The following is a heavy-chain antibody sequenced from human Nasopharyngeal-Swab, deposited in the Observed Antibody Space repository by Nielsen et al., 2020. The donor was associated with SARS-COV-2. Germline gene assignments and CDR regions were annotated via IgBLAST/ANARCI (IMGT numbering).Heavy chain of an antibody. Sequence: GESLKISCAASGFTFSSYEMNWVRQAPGKGLEWVSYISSSGSTIYYADSVKGRFTISRDNAKNSLYLQMNSLRAEDTAVYYCAKVGGYSYGKRDYFDYWGQGTLVTVSS. CDR2: ISSSGSTI. V-gene: IGHV3-48*03. J-gene: IGHJ4*02. CDR3: AKVGGYSYGKRDYFDY. D-gene: IGHD5-18*01. CDR1: GFTFSSYE.